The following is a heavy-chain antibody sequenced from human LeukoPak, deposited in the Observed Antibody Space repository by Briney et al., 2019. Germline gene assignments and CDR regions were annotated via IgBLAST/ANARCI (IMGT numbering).Heavy chain of an antibody. J-gene: IGHJ4*02. CDR2: INGERNIT. D-gene: IGHD6-13*01. CDR1: GFAFSNYW. V-gene: IGHV3-74*01. CDR3: VRAIQGIADF. Sequence: PGGSLRLSCAASGFAFSNYWMHWVRQPPGKGLVWVSRINGERNITTYAASVKGRFTISRDNAKNTLSLQMNGLTAADTATYYCVRAIQGIADFWGQGILVTVSS.